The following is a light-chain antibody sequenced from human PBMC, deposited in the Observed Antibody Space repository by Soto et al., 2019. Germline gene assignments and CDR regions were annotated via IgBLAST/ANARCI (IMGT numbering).Light chain of an antibody. J-gene: IGKJ3*01. V-gene: IGKV1-9*01. CDR1: QAISSH. CDR2: GAS. Sequence: DIQFTQSESVLSASXGARVTNAXXASQAISSHLAWYQQKPGKAPNLLIYGASTLQSGVPSRFSGSGSGTQFTLTISSLQPEDFATYYCQQLNSYPLTFGPGTKVDIK. CDR3: QQLNSYPLT.